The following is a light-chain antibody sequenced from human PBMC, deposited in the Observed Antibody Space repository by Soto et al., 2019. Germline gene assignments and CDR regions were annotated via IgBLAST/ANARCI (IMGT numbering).Light chain of an antibody. J-gene: IGLJ2*01. CDR1: SSDVGGYNY. CDR3: SSYTSSSNVV. Sequence: QSALTQPASVSGSPGQSITISCTGTSSDVGGYNYVSWYQQHPGKAPKLMIYEVSNRPSGVSNRFSGSKSGNTAYLTISGLQAEDEADYYCSSYTSSSNVVFGGGTKVTVL. V-gene: IGLV2-14*01. CDR2: EVS.